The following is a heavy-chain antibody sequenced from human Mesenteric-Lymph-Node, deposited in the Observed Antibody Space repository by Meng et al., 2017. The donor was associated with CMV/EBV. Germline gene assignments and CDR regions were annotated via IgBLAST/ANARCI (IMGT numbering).Heavy chain of an antibody. D-gene: IGHD3-16*01. CDR1: GFTFSSYW. Sequence: GGSLRLSCAASGFTFSSYWMHWVRQAPGKGLVWVSRINSDGSSTSYADSVKGRFTISRDNAKNTLYLQMNSLRAEDTAVYYCAKKGGGTSRPRDDYMDYWGQGTLVTVSS. J-gene: IGHJ4*02. CDR2: INSDGSST. V-gene: IGHV3-74*01. CDR3: AKKGGGTSRPRDDYMDY.